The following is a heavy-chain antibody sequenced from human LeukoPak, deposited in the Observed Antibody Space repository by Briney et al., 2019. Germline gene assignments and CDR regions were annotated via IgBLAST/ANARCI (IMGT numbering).Heavy chain of an antibody. D-gene: IGHD2-2*01. V-gene: IGHV1-8*01. J-gene: IGHJ5*02. CDR2: INPNSGST. CDR3: ARLVGCGTTNCYSPDNWFDP. CDR1: GYAFTSYD. Sequence: ASVKVSCKASGYAFTSYDINWVRQATGQGLEWMGWINPNSGSTDSAQKFQGRVTMTANKSISTAYMEPNNLRSEDTAVYYCARLVGCGTTNCYSPDNWFDPWGQGTLITVSS.